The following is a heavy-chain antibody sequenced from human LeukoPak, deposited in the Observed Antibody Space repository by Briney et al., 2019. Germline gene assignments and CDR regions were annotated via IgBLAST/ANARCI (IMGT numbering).Heavy chain of an antibody. V-gene: IGHV6-1*01. J-gene: IGHJ4*02. CDR1: GDSVSSNSAA. CDR2: TYYRSKWYN. D-gene: IGHD3-22*01. CDR3: ARVAYYYDSSGYYYQEVFDY. Sequence: SQTLSLTCALSGDSVSSNSAAWNWIRQSPSRGLEWLGRTYYRSKWYNDYAVSVKSRITINPDTSKNQFSLQLNSVTPEDTAVYYCARVAYYYDSSGYYYQEVFDYWGQGTLVTVSS.